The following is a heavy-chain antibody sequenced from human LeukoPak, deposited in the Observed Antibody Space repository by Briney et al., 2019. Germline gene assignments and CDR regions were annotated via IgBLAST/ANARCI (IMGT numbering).Heavy chain of an antibody. CDR1: GFTFSSYW. J-gene: IGHJ4*02. D-gene: IGHD4-23*01. CDR3: ARVGLYGGNSDDLDY. CDR2: IKQDGSEK. Sequence: GGSLRLSCAASGFTFSSYWMSWVRQAPGKGLEWVANIKQDGSEKYYADSVKGRFTISRDNAKNSLYLQMNSLRAEDTAVYYCARVGLYGGNSDDLDYWGQGTLVTVSS. V-gene: IGHV3-7*01.